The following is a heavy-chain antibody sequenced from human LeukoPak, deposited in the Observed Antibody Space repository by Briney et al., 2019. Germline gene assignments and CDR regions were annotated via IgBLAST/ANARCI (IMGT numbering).Heavy chain of an antibody. CDR1: GFTVSGNY. CDR3: ARQGYYGSGTYYSYFDY. D-gene: IGHD3-10*01. V-gene: IGHV3-53*01. J-gene: IGHJ4*02. CDR2: IYNGGNT. Sequence: GSLRLSCAASGFTVSGNYMNWLRQAPGKGLEWVSVIYNGGNTYYADSVKGRFTISGDNSKNTIYLQMNSLRAEDTAVYYCARQGYYGSGTYYSYFDYWGQGTLVTVSS.